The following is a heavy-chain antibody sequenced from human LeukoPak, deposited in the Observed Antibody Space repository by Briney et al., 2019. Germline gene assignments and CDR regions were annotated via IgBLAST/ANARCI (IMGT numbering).Heavy chain of an antibody. D-gene: IGHD1-26*01. Sequence: GGSLRLSCAASGLTVSSSYMNWVRQAPGKGLEWVSSITRSSVSIFYADSVKGRFTISRDNAKNSLYLQMNSLRAEDTAVYYCARYSDSYRDYWGQGTLSPSPQ. CDR2: ITRSSVSI. V-gene: IGHV3-21*01. CDR1: GLTVSSSY. CDR3: ARYSDSYRDY. J-gene: IGHJ4*02.